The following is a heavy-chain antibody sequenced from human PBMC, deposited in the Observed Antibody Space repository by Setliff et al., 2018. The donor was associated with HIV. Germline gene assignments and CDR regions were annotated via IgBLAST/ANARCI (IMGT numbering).Heavy chain of an antibody. CDR3: ARQPLYFGEPYYFDY. Sequence: SETLSLTCAVHNVAISSNSYYWGWIRQPPGKGLEWIGSISQSGTTYYSPSLKNRVTISVDTSRNRFSLKLGSVSASDTANYYCARQPLYFGEPYYFDYWGLGTLVTVSS. D-gene: IGHD3-10*01. CDR1: NVAISSNSYY. V-gene: IGHV4-39*01. J-gene: IGHJ4*02. CDR2: ISQSGTT.